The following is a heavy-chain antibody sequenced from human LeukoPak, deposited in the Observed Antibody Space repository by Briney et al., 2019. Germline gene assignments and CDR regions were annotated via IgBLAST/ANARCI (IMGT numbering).Heavy chain of an antibody. Sequence: SETLSLTCTVSGGSISSYYWSWIRQPPGKGLEWIGYIYYSGSTNYNPSLKSRVTISVDTSKNQFSLKLSSVTAADTAVYYCARVGVGAIRGVDAFDIWGQGTMVTVSS. V-gene: IGHV4-59*01. D-gene: IGHD1-26*01. CDR3: ARVGVGAIRGVDAFDI. CDR1: GGSISSYY. J-gene: IGHJ3*02. CDR2: IYYSGST.